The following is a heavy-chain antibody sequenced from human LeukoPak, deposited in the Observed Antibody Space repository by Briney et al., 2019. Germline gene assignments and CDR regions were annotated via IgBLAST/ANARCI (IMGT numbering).Heavy chain of an antibody. Sequence: SGTLSLTCTVSGGSISSYYWSWIRQPPEKGLEWIGYIYYSGSTNYNPSLKSRVTISVDTSKNQFSLKLSSVTAADTAVYYCARDRWDSGSYDYWGQGTLVTVSS. J-gene: IGHJ4*02. CDR3: ARDRWDSGSYDY. V-gene: IGHV4-59*01. CDR2: IYYSGST. D-gene: IGHD1-26*01. CDR1: GGSISSYY.